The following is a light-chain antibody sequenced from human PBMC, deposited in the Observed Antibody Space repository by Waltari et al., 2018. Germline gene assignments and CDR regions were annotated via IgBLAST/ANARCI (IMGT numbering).Light chain of an antibody. CDR1: SGNIGTYKS. Sequence: QSALTQPASVSGSPGQSITISCTGSSGNIGTYKSVSWYQQHPGRTPRLTIYDVNMRPSGISDRFSGSKSGATASLTISGLQTEDEADYYCSSYTGSSTVIFGGGTRLTVL. V-gene: IGLV2-14*03. CDR3: SSYTGSSTVI. J-gene: IGLJ2*01. CDR2: DVN.